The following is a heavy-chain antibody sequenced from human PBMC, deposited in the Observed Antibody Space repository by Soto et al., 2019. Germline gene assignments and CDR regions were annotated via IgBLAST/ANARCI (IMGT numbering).Heavy chain of an antibody. CDR1: GFTFSNVW. V-gene: IGHV3-15*01. CDR3: TTAAGGMWGADY. D-gene: IGHD1-26*01. J-gene: IGHJ4*02. CDR2: VKSKSDGATT. Sequence: GGSLRLSCAASGFTFSNVWMSWVRQAPGKGLEWVGRVKSKSDGATTDYAAPVKGRFTVSRDDSQNTLSLQMDSLKIEDIAVYFCTTAAGGMWGADYWGQGTPVTVSS.